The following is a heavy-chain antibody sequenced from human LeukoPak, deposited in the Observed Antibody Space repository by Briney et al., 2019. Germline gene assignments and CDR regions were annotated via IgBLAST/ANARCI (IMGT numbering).Heavy chain of an antibody. Sequence: GGSLRLSCAASGFPFSTFWMTWVRQAPGKGLEWVASIKQDGREKYHVDSVKGRFTISRDNAKNSLFLQMNSLRADDTAVYYCARGHLGLGVWGQGTTVTVSS. J-gene: IGHJ6*02. CDR2: IKQDGREK. V-gene: IGHV3-7*01. CDR3: ARGHLGLGV. CDR1: GFPFSTFW.